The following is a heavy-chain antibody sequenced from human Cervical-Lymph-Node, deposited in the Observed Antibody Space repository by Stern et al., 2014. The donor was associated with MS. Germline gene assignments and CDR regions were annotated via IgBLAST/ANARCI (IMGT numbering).Heavy chain of an antibody. CDR1: GFSMTDDW. D-gene: IGHD3-16*01. J-gene: IGHJ6*02. CDR3: ARGHGGV. Sequence: EVQLEESGGGLVRPGGSLRLSCAASGFSMTDDWMNWVRQAPGKGLEWVANIRPGGSEKYYLDSVRGRFTISRDSAKNSLSLQMNSLRIEDTAVYYCARGHGGVWGQGTTVTVSS. V-gene: IGHV3-7*01. CDR2: IRPGGSEK.